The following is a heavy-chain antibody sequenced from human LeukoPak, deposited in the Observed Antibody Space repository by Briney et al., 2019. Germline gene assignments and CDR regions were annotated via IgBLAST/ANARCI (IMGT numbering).Heavy chain of an antibody. CDR1: GFTFSSYA. D-gene: IGHD3-9*01. CDR3: AKLYYDILTGYSPFDY. V-gene: IGHV3-23*01. J-gene: IGHJ4*02. Sequence: GGSLRLSCAASGFTFSSYAMSWVRQAPGKGLEWVSAISGSGGSTYYADSVKGRFTISRDNSKNTLYLQMNSLRAEDTAVYCCAKLYYDILTGYSPFDYWGQGTLVTVSS. CDR2: ISGSGGST.